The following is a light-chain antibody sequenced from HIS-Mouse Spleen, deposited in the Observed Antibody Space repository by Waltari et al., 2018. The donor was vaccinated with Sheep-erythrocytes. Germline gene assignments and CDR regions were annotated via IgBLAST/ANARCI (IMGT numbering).Light chain of an antibody. CDR1: SSDVVSYNL. CDR2: EGS. V-gene: IGLV2-23*01. CDR3: CSYAGSSTPWV. J-gene: IGLJ3*02. Sequence: QSALTQPASVSGAPGQSSTIPCTGTSSDVVSYNLVPWYQQHPGKAPKLMMYEGSKRPSGVSNRFSGSKSGNTASLTISGLQAEDEADYYCCSYAGSSTPWVFGGGTKLTVL.